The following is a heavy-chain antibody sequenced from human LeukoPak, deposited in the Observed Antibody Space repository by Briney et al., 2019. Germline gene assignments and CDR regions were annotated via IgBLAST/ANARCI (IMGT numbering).Heavy chain of an antibody. D-gene: IGHD3-22*01. CDR3: ARGSAVWYYDSSGYYYAKGSTFDY. CDR2: INHSGST. CDR1: GGSFSGYY. V-gene: IGHV4-34*01. J-gene: IGHJ4*02. Sequence: SETLSLTCAVYGGSFSGYYRSWIRQPPGKGLEWIGEINHSGSTNYNPSLKSRVTISVDTSKNQFSLKLSSVTAADTAVYYCARGSAVWYYDSSGYYYAKGSTFDYWGQGTLVTVSS.